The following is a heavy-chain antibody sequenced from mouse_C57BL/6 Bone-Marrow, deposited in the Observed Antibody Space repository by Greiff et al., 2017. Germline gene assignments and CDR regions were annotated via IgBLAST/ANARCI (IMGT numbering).Heavy chain of an antibody. D-gene: IGHD1-1*01. CDR3: ARFYYEDYYAMDY. CDR1: GYTFTDYN. V-gene: IGHV1-18*01. Sequence: VQLQQSGPELVKPGASVKIPCKASGYTFTDYNMDWVKQSHGKSLEWIGDINPNNGGTIYNQKFKGKATLTVDKSSSTAYMELRSLTSEDTAVYYCARFYYEDYYAMDYWGRGTSVTVSS. CDR2: INPNNGGT. J-gene: IGHJ4*01.